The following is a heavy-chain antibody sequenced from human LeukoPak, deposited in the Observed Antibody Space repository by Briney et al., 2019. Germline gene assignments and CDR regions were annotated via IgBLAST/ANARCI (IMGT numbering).Heavy chain of an antibody. J-gene: IGHJ4*02. CDR1: GFTFSISG. D-gene: IGHD6-25*01. CDR2: IGRDGSTK. V-gene: IGHV3-30*02. Sequence: GGSLRLSCAASGFTFSISGMHWVRQAPGEGLEWVAFIGRDGSTKFYADSVKGRLSISGDNAKNSLYLQMNSLRAEDTAVYYCARGRLVAGGFDYWGQGTLVTVSS. CDR3: ARGRLVAGGFDY.